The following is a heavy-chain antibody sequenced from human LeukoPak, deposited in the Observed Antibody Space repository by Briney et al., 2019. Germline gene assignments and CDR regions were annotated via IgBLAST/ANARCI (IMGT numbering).Heavy chain of an antibody. D-gene: IGHD2-8*01. Sequence: GGSLRLSCEASGFAFRNYAMAWVRQSPGKGLEWVSGISAGGSRTYYSESVKGRFTISRDNSKNTLYLQMNSLRAEDTAVYYCARAGHYAIGSYWGQGTLVTVSS. CDR2: ISAGGSRT. CDR3: ARAGHYAIGSY. J-gene: IGHJ4*02. V-gene: IGHV3-23*01. CDR1: GFAFRNYA.